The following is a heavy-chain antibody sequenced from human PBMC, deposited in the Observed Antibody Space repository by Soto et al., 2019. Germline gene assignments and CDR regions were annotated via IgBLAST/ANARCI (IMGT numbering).Heavy chain of an antibody. CDR1: GFTVSNTY. D-gene: IGHD1-1*01. V-gene: IGHV3-53*01. CDR2: IYGGGST. J-gene: IGHJ4*02. CDR3: AKGFNWNRFDS. Sequence: GGSLRLSCEVSGFTVSNTYMSWIRQAPGKGLEWVSIIYGGGSTYYTDSVKGRFTISKDNSKNTVSLQMNSLRAQDTALYYCAKGFNWNRFDSWGQGTPVTVSS.